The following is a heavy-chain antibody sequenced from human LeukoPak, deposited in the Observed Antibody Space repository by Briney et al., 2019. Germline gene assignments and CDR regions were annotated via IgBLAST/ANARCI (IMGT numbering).Heavy chain of an antibody. V-gene: IGHV1-46*01. J-gene: IGHJ4*02. CDR2: INPSGGST. CDR1: GYTFISYY. CDR3: ARAIGDVLMVYAIDGTASLDY. Sequence: ASVKVSCKASGYTFISYYMHWVRQAPGQGLEWMGIINPSGGSTSYAQKFQGRVTMTRDTSTSTVYMELSSLRSEDTAVYYCARAIGDVLMVYAIDGTASLDYWGQGTLVTVSS. D-gene: IGHD2-8*01.